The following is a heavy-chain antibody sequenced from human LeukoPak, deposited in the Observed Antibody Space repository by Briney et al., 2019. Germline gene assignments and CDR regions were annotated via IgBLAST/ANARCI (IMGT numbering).Heavy chain of an antibody. V-gene: IGHV3-48*03. CDR1: GFTFSSYE. J-gene: IGHJ4*02. CDR2: ISSSGSTI. D-gene: IGHD2-8*01. CDR3: ARASLMVYAPNDY. Sequence: GGSLRLSCAASGFTFSSYEMNWVRQAPGKGLEWVSYISSSGSTIYYADSVKGRFTISRDNAKNSLYLQMNSLRAEDTAVYYCARASLMVYAPNDYWGQGTLVTVSS.